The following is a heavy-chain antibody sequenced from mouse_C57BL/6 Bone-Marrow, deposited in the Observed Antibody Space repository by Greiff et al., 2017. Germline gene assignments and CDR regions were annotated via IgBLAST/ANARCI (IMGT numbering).Heavy chain of an antibody. Sequence: EVQLQQSGPVLVKPGASVKMSCKASGYTFTDYYMNWVKQSHGKSLEWIGVINPYNGGTSYNQKFKGKATLTVDKSSSTAYMELNSLTSEDSAVYYCARCGSYRYCARDYWGQGTSVTVSS. V-gene: IGHV1-19*01. D-gene: IGHD1-1*02. J-gene: IGHJ4*01. CDR3: ARCGSYRYCARDY. CDR1: GYTFTDYY. CDR2: INPYNGGT.